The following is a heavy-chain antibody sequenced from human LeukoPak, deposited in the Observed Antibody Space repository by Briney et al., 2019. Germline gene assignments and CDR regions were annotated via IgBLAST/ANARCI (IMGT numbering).Heavy chain of an antibody. CDR3: ATHRRFWSGYFNSDAFDI. Sequence: ASVKVSCKVSGYTLTKLSMHWVRQAPGKGLEWMGGFDPEDGETIYAQKFQGRVTMTEDTSTDTAYMELSSLRSEDTAVYYCATHRRFWSGYFNSDAFDIWGQGTMVTVSS. CDR2: FDPEDGET. V-gene: IGHV1-24*01. J-gene: IGHJ3*02. D-gene: IGHD3-3*01. CDR1: GYTLTKLS.